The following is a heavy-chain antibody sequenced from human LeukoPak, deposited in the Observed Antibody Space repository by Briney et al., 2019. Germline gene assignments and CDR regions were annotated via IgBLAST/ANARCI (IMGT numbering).Heavy chain of an antibody. CDR2: IYTSGST. CDR1: GGSISSGSYY. D-gene: IGHD6-13*01. CDR3: ARDRHLRFPEIAAAGLNWFDP. J-gene: IGHJ5*02. V-gene: IGHV4-61*02. Sequence: SSETLSLTCTVSGGSISSGSYYWSWIRQPAGKGLEWIGRIYTSGSTNYNPSLKSRVTISVDTSKNQFSLKLSSVTAADTAVYYCARDRHLRFPEIAAAGLNWFDPWGQGTLVTVSS.